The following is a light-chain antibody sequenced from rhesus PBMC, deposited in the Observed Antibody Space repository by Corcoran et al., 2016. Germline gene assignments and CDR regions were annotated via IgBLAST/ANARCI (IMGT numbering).Light chain of an antibody. J-gene: IGKJ3*01. V-gene: IGKV2-104*02. CDR2: EVS. CDR3: MQGIQLPLT. Sequence: DIVMTQTPLSLPVTPGEPASISCRSSQSLLHSGGKTYLYWYLQKPGQSPHLLIHEVSNRASGVPDRFSGSGAGCDFTPKISRVEAEDVGVYYCMQGIQLPLTFGPGTKLDIK. CDR1: QSLLHSGGKTY.